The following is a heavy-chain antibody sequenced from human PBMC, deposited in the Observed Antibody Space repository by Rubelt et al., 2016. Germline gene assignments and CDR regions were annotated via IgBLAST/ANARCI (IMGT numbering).Heavy chain of an antibody. Sequence: TLSLTCTVSGGSISSGGYYWSWIRQPPGKGLEWIGEINLGGSSNYNPSLKTRVTISVDTSKNQFSLTVNSVTAADTAIYYCARLGPKWIQQRTFDYWGQGTLVTVSS. V-gene: IGHV4-39*07. CDR3: ARLGPKWIQQRTFDY. CDR1: GGSISSGGYY. CDR2: INLGGSS. D-gene: IGHD5-18*01. J-gene: IGHJ4*02.